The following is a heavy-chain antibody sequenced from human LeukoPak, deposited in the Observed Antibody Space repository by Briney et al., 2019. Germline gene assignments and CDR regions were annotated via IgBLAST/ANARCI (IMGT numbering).Heavy chain of an antibody. Sequence: PGGSLRLSCAASGFTFSSYSMNWVRQAPGKGLEWVSSISSSSSYIYYADSVKGRFTISRDNAKNSLYLQMNSLRAEDTAVYYCAKDPGAYNWNPYSPHFDYWGQGTLVTVSS. J-gene: IGHJ4*02. V-gene: IGHV3-21*01. CDR1: GFTFSSYS. D-gene: IGHD1-20*01. CDR2: ISSSSSYI. CDR3: AKDPGAYNWNPYSPHFDY.